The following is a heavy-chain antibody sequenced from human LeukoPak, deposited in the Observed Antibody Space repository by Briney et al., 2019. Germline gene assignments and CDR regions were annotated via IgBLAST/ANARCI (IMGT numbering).Heavy chain of an antibody. CDR1: GGSFSGYY. CDR2: INHRGSP. Sequence: SETLSLTCAVYGGSFSGYYGSWIRQPPGKGLEWIGEINHRGSPNYNPSLKSRVTISVDTSKNQFSLKLSSVTAAETAVYYCARETIVVVPAAAPYYYYYYGMDVWGQGTTVTVSS. J-gene: IGHJ6*02. V-gene: IGHV4-34*01. CDR3: ARETIVVVPAAAPYYYYYYGMDV. D-gene: IGHD2-2*01.